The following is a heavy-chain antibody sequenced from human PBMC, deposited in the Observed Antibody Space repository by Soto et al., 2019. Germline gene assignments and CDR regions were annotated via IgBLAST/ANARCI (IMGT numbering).Heavy chain of an antibody. J-gene: IGHJ4*02. D-gene: IGHD5-12*01. CDR2: VSHDERNT. V-gene: IGHV3-30*04. CDR3: ARTRWLQSWDYFDY. CDR1: GFTFSDYA. Sequence: GGSLRLSCAASGFTFSDYAMHWVRQAPGKGLEWVAVVSHDERNTHYADSVKGRFTISRDNAKNSLYLQMNSLRAEDTAVYYCARTRWLQSWDYFDYWGQGTLVTVSS.